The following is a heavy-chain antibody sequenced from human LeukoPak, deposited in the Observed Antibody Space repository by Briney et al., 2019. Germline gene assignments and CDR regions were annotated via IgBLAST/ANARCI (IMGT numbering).Heavy chain of an antibody. CDR3: AKDSHLAVVVVPAEWDY. CDR1: GFTFNSYG. V-gene: IGHV3-30*02. J-gene: IGHJ4*02. CDR2: IRYDGGNK. D-gene: IGHD2-2*01. Sequence: PGGSLRLSCAASGFTFNSYGMHWVRQAPGKGLEWVAFIRYDGGNKYYADSVKGRFTISRDNSKNSLYLQMNSQRAEDTAVYYCAKDSHLAVVVVPAEWDYWGQGTLVTVSS.